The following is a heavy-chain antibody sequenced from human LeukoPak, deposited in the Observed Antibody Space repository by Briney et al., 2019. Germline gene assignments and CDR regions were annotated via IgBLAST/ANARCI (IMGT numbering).Heavy chain of an antibody. CDR2: IIPILGIA. D-gene: IGHD3-3*01. V-gene: IGHV1-69*02. J-gene: IGHJ5*02. Sequence: SVKVSCKASGGTFSSYTISWVRQAPGQGLEWMGRIIPILGIANYAQKFQGRVTITADKSTSTAYMELSSLRSEDTAVYYCARGPIFGVVITTNWFAPWGQGTLVTVSS. CDR1: GGTFSSYT. CDR3: ARGPIFGVVITTNWFAP.